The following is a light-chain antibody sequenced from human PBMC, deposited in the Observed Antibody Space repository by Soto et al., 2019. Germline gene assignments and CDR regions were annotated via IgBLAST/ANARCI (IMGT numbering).Light chain of an antibody. Sequence: IVMTQSPATLSVSPGERVTLSCRASQNINYNLAWYQQKPGQAPRLLIQGASTRVTGIPVRFSGSGSGTEFTLTISSLQSEDFAVYYCQQYKNWYTFGQGTKLEIK. CDR3: QQYKNWYT. CDR2: GAS. CDR1: QNINYN. J-gene: IGKJ2*01. V-gene: IGKV3-15*01.